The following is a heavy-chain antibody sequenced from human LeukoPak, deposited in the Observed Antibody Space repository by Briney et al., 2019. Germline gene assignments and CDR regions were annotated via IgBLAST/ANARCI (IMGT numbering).Heavy chain of an antibody. J-gene: IGHJ5*02. CDR2: ISGNGGRT. D-gene: IGHD5-24*01. CDR3: AKVAEMDTILGKFDN. Sequence: GGSLRLSCAASGFTFSSYAMSWVRQAPGKGLEWVSDISGNGGRTYYADSVKGRFTISRDNSRNTLFLQMNSLRAEDTAVYYCAKVAEMDTILGKFDNWGQGTLVTVSS. CDR1: GFTFSSYA. V-gene: IGHV3-23*01.